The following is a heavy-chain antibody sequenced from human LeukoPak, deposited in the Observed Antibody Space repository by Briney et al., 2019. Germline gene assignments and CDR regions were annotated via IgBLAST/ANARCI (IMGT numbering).Heavy chain of an antibody. V-gene: IGHV3-30-3*01. Sequence: GGSLRLSCAASGFTFSSYAMHWVRQAPGKGLEWVAVISYDGSNKYYADSVKGRFTISRDNSKNTLYLQMNSLRAEDTAVYYCARESSLYSGYDSANFDYWGQGTLVTVSS. J-gene: IGHJ4*02. CDR1: GFTFSSYA. D-gene: IGHD5-12*01. CDR2: ISYDGSNK. CDR3: ARESSLYSGYDSANFDY.